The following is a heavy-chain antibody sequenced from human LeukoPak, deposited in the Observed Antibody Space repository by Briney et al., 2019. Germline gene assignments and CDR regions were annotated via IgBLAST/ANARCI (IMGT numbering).Heavy chain of an antibody. D-gene: IGHD3-10*01. V-gene: IGHV3-21*01. CDR1: GFTFSSYS. J-gene: IGHJ4*02. CDR3: ARLTGNYGDY. CDR2: ISSGSSFI. Sequence: GGSLRLSCAASGFTFSSYSMNWVRQAPGKGLEWVSSISSGSSFIYYADSVKGRFTISRENAKNSLYLQMDSLRAEDTAVYYCARLTGNYGDYWGQGTLVTVSS.